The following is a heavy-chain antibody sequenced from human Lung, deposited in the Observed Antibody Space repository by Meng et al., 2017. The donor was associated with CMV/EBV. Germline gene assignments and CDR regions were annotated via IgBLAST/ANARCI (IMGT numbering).Heavy chain of an antibody. J-gene: IGHJ4*02. CDR3: ARDGLDYSSTWSYNYFDY. D-gene: IGHD6-13*01. Sequence: GESXKISXTASGFTFSRFAFHWVRQAPGKGLEWVAIISKDGSNKYYADSVKGRFTISRDNSKNALYLRMNSLRLEDTAVYYCARDGLDYSSTWSYNYFDYWGQGXLVTVSS. CDR2: ISKDGSNK. CDR1: GFTFSRFA. V-gene: IGHV3-30-3*01.